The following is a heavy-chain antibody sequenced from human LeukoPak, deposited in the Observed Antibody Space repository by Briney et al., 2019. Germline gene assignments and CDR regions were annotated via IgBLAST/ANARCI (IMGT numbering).Heavy chain of an antibody. J-gene: IGHJ2*01. CDR1: GFTFSSYA. V-gene: IGHV3-23*01. CDR2: ISGSGGST. CDR3: AKEDWYFDL. Sequence: AGGSLRLSCAASGFTFSSYAMNWVRQAPGKGLEWVSAISGSGGSTHYAGSVKGRFTISRDNSNNTLYLQMNSLRAEDTALYYSAKEDWYFDLWGRGTLVTVSS.